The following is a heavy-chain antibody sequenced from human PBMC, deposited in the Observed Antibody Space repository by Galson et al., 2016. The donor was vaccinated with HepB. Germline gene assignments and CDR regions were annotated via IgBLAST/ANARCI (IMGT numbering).Heavy chain of an antibody. J-gene: IGHJ6*03. CDR1: GFTFVNAW. V-gene: IGHV3-33*06. CDR2: IWPDGSDE. D-gene: IGHD3-10*01. CDR3: AKDGFNYYGSGSMFYHYYMDV. Sequence: SLRLSCAASGFTFVNAWMNWLRQAPGKGLEWVAVIWPDGSDEKYGDSVQGRFRISRDNSKNTLYLQTNSLRAEDTAVYYCAKDGFNYYGSGSMFYHYYMDVWGQGTTVTVSS.